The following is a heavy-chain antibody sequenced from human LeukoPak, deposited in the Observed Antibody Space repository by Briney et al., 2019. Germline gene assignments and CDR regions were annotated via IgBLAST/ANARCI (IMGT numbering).Heavy chain of an antibody. CDR1: GFTFSSYW. D-gene: IGHD3-10*01. Sequence: GSLRLSCAASGFTFSSYWMSWVRQAPGKGLEWVANIKQDGSEKYYVDSVKGRFTISRDNAKNSLYLQMNSLRAEDTAVYYCARSDYYGSGSNDYWGQGTLVTVSS. CDR3: ARSDYYGSGSNDY. V-gene: IGHV3-7*01. J-gene: IGHJ4*02. CDR2: IKQDGSEK.